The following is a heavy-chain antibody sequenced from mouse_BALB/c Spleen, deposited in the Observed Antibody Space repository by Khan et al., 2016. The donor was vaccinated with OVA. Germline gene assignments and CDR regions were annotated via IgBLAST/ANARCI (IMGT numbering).Heavy chain of an antibody. CDR3: AKIFYGNAYAMDY. D-gene: IGHD2-1*01. V-gene: IGHV1-77*01. CDR1: GYTFTDYD. Sequence: QVQLQQSGPELVKPGASVKMSCKASGYTFTDYDIRWVKQRTGQGLEWIGEIYPGSGSTFYNEKFKGKATLTADNSSNTAYMQLSSLTSEDSAVYFCAKIFYGNAYAMDYWGQGTAVTVSS. J-gene: IGHJ4*01. CDR2: IYPGSGST.